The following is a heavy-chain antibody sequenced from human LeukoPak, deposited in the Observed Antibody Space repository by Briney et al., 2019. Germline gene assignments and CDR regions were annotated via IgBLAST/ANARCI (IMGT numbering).Heavy chain of an antibody. Sequence: RPSETLSLTCTVSGGSISSSSYYWGWIRQPPGKGLEWIGSIYYSGSTYYNPSLKSRVTISVDTSKNQFSLKLSSVTAADTAVYYCARQRVVYRQLVRHGNYYYYMDVWGKGTTVTISS. CDR2: IYYSGST. CDR1: GGSISSSSYY. D-gene: IGHD6-13*01. CDR3: ARQRVVYRQLVRHGNYYYYMDV. J-gene: IGHJ6*03. V-gene: IGHV4-39*01.